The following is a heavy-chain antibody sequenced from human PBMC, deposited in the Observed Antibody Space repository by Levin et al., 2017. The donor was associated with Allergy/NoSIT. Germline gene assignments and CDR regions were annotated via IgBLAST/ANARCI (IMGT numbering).Heavy chain of an antibody. CDR3: ATHQQYWYFDL. D-gene: IGHD6-13*01. V-gene: IGHV3-30*03. J-gene: IGHJ2*01. CDR1: GFIFSNFG. Sequence: GGSLRLSCAASGFIFSNFGIHWVRQAPGKGLEWVALISYDGGEKYYADSVKGRFTISRDNSKSTLYLQMNSLRAEDTAVYYCATHQQYWYFDLWGRGTLVTVSS. CDR2: ISYDGGEK.